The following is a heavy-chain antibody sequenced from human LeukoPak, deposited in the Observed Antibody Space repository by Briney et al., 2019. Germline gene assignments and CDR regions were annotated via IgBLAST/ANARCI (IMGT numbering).Heavy chain of an antibody. J-gene: IGHJ4*02. Sequence: PGRSLRLSCAASGFTFRTYEMNWVRQAPGKGLEWISSISPTGAHVFYADSLRGRSTISRDGAKNSLYLQISSLRAEDTAIYYCARDFMGESGYAGYWGQGALVTVSS. V-gene: IGHV3-21*01. CDR3: ARDFMGESGYAGY. D-gene: IGHD2-2*01. CDR1: GFTFRTYE. CDR2: ISPTGAHV.